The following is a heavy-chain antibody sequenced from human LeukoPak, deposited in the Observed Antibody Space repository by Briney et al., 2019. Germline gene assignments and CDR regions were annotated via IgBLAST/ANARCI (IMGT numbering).Heavy chain of an antibody. J-gene: IGHJ6*03. CDR2: IYYTGST. CDR3: ARVRDYYYMDV. Sequence: PSETLSLTCTVSGVSISSYYWSWIRQPPGKGLEWIEYIYYTGSTDYNPSLRSRVTISVDTSKNQFSLKLTSVTAADTAVYCCARVRDYYYMDVWGNGTTVTVSS. CDR1: GVSISSYY. V-gene: IGHV4-59*01.